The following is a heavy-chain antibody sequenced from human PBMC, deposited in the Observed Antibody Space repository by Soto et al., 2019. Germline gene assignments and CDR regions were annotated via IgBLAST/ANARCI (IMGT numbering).Heavy chain of an antibody. CDR3: TTQYLFDLSGFSFDS. D-gene: IGHD3-3*01. J-gene: IGHJ4*02. CDR2: LKSRSDSGTA. Sequence: KPGGSLRLSCATSGFTFSSAWMNWVRQAPGKGLEWVGRLKSRSDSGTADYAAPVKGRFTISRDDSKNTLYLQMDSLRTEDTAVYYCTTQYLFDLSGFSFDSWGQGTPVTVSS. V-gene: IGHV3-15*01. CDR1: GFTFSSAW.